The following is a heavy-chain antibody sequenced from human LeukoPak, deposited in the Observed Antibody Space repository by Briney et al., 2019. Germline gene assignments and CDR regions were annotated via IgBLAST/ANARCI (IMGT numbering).Heavy chain of an antibody. CDR3: ATDLPLRFLEWLSH. Sequence: ASVKVSCKVSGYSLTELSMHWVRQAPGKGLEWMGGFDPEDGETIYAQKFQGRVTMTEDTSTDTAYMELSSLRSEDTAVYYCATDLPLRFLEWLSHWGQGTLVTVSS. V-gene: IGHV1-24*01. CDR1: GYSLTELS. J-gene: IGHJ4*02. D-gene: IGHD3-3*01. CDR2: FDPEDGET.